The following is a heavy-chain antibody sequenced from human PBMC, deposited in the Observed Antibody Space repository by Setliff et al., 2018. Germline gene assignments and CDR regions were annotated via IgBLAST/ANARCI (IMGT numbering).Heavy chain of an antibody. CDR3: VREGVDGRSSTDYRYYVDV. D-gene: IGHD6-19*01. Sequence: ASVKVSCKASGATFSSYGISWVRQAPGQGLEWMGGTIPMFGTTEYAQKFQGRLTIITDESTNTAFMQLSSLRSDDTAVYYCVREGVDGRSSTDYRYYVDVWGKGTTVTVS. V-gene: IGHV1-69*05. CDR2: TIPMFGTT. J-gene: IGHJ6*03. CDR1: GATFSSYG.